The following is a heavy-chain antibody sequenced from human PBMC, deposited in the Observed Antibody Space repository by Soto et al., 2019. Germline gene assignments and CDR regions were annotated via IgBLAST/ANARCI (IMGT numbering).Heavy chain of an antibody. CDR1: GFTFNSYW. D-gene: IGHD5-12*01. CDR3: VRAAGYSGNDYVYYYGMDV. Sequence: GGSLRLSCAASGFTFNSYWMHWVRQAPGKGLVWVSRINSDGSSTYYADSVKGRFTISRDNAKNTLYLQMNSLRDEDTAVYYCVRAAGYSGNDYVYYYGMDVWGQGTTVTVSS. CDR2: INSDGSST. V-gene: IGHV3-74*01. J-gene: IGHJ6*02.